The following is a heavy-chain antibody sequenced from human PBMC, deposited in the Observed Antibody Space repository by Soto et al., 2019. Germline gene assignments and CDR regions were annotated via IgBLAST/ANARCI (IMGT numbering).Heavy chain of an antibody. CDR3: AREGMVRGVIILPYYYYGMDV. CDR1: GFTFSSYE. J-gene: IGHJ6*02. V-gene: IGHV3-48*03. D-gene: IGHD3-10*01. CDR2: ISSSGSTI. Sequence: GGSLRLSCGASGFTFSSYEMNWVRQAPGKGLEWVSYISSSGSTIYYADSVKGRFTIPRDNAKNSLYLQMNSLRAEDTAVYYCAREGMVRGVIILPYYYYGMDVWGQGTTVTVSS.